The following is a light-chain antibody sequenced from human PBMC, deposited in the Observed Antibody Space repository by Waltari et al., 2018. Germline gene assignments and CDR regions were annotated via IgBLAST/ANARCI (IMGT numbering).Light chain of an antibody. CDR1: SSDDGGYNY. J-gene: IGLJ3*02. V-gene: IGLV2-14*01. Sequence: QSALTQPASVSGSPGQSITISCTGTSSDDGGYNYVSWYQQHPGKAPKLMIYDVSNGPSGVSIRFSGSKSGNTASLTISGIQAEDEAEYYCSAYTGSSTWVFGGGTKLTVL. CDR3: SAYTGSSTWV. CDR2: DVS.